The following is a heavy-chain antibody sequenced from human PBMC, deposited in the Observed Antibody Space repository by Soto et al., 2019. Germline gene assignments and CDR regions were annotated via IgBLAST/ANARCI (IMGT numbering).Heavy chain of an antibody. CDR3: ARVGRYYDILTGYLKRGWFDP. CDR2: IIPILGIA. J-gene: IGHJ5*02. Sequence: SVKVSCKASGGTFSNYTISWVRQAPGQGLEWMGRIIPILGIADYAQKFQGRVTITADKSTSTAYMELSNLRSEDTAVYYCARVGRYYDILTGYLKRGWFDPWGQGTLVTVSS. V-gene: IGHV1-69*02. D-gene: IGHD3-9*01. CDR1: GGTFSNYT.